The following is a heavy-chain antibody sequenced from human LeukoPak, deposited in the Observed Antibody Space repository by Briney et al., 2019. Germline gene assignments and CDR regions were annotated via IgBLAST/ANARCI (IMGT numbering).Heavy chain of an antibody. Sequence: GGYLRLSCAASGFTFSSYAMSWVRQAPGKGLEWVSAISGSGGSTYYADSVKGRFTISRDNSKNTLYLQMNSLRAEDTAVYYCAKVSVVVPAARGNWFDPWGQGTLVTVSS. D-gene: IGHD2-2*01. CDR2: ISGSGGST. CDR3: AKVSVVVPAARGNWFDP. J-gene: IGHJ5*02. CDR1: GFTFSSYA. V-gene: IGHV3-23*01.